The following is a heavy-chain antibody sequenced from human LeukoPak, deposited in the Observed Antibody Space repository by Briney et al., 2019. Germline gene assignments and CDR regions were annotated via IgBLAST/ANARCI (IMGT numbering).Heavy chain of an antibody. CDR2: IKQDGSEK. Sequence: GGSLRLSCAASGFTFSSYWMSWVRQAPGKGLEWVANIKQDGSEKYYVDSVKGRFTISRDNAKNSLYLQMNSLRAEDTAAYYCARGGGYYYYYMDVWGKGTTVTVSS. D-gene: IGHD3-10*01. V-gene: IGHV3-7*01. CDR3: ARGGGYYYYYMDV. CDR1: GFTFSSYW. J-gene: IGHJ6*03.